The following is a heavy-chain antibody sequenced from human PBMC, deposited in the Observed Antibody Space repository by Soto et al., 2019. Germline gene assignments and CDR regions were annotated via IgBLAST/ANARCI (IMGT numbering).Heavy chain of an antibody. J-gene: IGHJ4*03. CDR3: ARESNTLLRRKVNYFDF. CDR1: GFTVSSNY. V-gene: IGHV3-66*01. CDR2: IYSGGST. D-gene: IGHD2-15*01. Sequence: PGGSLRLSCAASGFTVSSNYMSWVRQAPGKGLEWVSVIYSGGSTYYADSVKGRFTISRDNSKNTLYLQMNSLRAEDTAVYYCARESNTLLRRKVNYFDFWGQGTTVTVSS.